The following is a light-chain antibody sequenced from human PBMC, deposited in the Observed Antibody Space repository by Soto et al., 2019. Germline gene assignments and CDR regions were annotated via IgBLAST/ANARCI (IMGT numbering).Light chain of an antibody. CDR1: PSNIGSNY. Sequence: QSVLTQPPSASGLPGQTVTLSCSGSPSNIGSNYVYWYQQLPGTAPKLLIYSNNQRPSGVPDRFSGSKSGTSGSLAISGLRSEDEADYYCAAWEDSVNLWLFGGGTKLTVL. CDR3: AAWEDSVNLWL. J-gene: IGLJ3*02. CDR2: SNN. V-gene: IGLV1-47*02.